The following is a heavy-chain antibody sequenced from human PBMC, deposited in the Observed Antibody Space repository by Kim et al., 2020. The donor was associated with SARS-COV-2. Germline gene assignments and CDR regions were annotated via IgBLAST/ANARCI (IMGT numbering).Heavy chain of an antibody. V-gene: IGHV7-4-1*02. Sequence: ASVKVSCKASGHIFSSYAMNWVRQAPGQGLEWMGWINTNTGNPTYAQGFTGRFVFSLDTSDSTTYLQITSPKSEDTAVYYCASSMLYGVISAFDLWGQGTMVTVSS. D-gene: IGHD3-10*01. CDR3: ASSMLYGVISAFDL. J-gene: IGHJ3*01. CDR2: INTNTGNP. CDR1: GHIFSSYA.